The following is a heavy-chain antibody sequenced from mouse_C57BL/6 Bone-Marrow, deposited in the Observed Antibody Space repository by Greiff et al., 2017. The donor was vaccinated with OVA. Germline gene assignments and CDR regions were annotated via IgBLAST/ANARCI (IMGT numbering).Heavy chain of an antibody. J-gene: IGHJ1*03. Sequence: VQRVESGAELVRPGASVKLSCKASGYTFTDYYINWVKQRPGQGLEWIARIYPGSGNTYYNEKFKGKATLTAEKSSSTAYMQLSSLTSEDSAVYFCATPYSLGYFDVWGTGTTVTVSS. CDR3: ATPYSLGYFDV. D-gene: IGHD2-10*01. CDR2: IYPGSGNT. CDR1: GYTFTDYY. V-gene: IGHV1-76*01.